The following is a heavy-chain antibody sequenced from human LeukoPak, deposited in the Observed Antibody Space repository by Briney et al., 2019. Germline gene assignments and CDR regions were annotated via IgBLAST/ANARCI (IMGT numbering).Heavy chain of an antibody. J-gene: IGHJ6*02. CDR1: GFTFSSYW. V-gene: IGHV3-74*01. Sequence: PGGSLRLSCAASGFTFSSYWIHWVRQAPGEGLVWVSRIDPDGITTNYADSVKGRFTTSRDNARNTLYLQMNSLTAEDTALYYCTRVQAGRSGLMDVWGRGTTVTVSS. CDR3: TRVQAGRSGLMDV. D-gene: IGHD2-8*02. CDR2: IDPDGITT.